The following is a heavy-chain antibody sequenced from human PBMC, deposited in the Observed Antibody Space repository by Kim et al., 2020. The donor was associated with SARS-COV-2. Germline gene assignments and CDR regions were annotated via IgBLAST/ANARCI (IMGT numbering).Heavy chain of an antibody. J-gene: IGHJ3*02. CDR2: STI. V-gene: IGHV3-48*03. Sequence: STISDADSVEGRFTISRDNSKNSLYLQMNSLRAEDTAVYYCARGYLAFDIWGQGTMVTVSS. CDR3: ARGYLAFDI. D-gene: IGHD2-2*02.